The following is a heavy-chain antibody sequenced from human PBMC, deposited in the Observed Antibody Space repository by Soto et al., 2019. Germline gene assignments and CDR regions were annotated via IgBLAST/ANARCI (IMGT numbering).Heavy chain of an antibody. V-gene: IGHV3-23*01. CDR1: GFTFSSYA. D-gene: IGHD3-22*01. CDR2: ISGSGGST. Sequence: GGSLRLSCAASGFTFSSYAMSWVRQAPGKGLEWVSAISGSGGSTYYADSVKGRFTISRDNSKNTLYLQMNSLRAEDTAVYYCARDPGYYYDSSGSNPPFDYWGQGTLVTVCS. CDR3: ARDPGYYYDSSGSNPPFDY. J-gene: IGHJ4*02.